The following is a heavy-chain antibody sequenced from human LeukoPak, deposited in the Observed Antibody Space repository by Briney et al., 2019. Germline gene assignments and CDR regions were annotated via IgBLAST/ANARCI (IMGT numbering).Heavy chain of an antibody. CDR2: IYTSGST. J-gene: IGHJ3*02. Sequence: PSETLSLTCTVSGDSISNYYWSWIRQPPGKGLEWIGYIYTSGSTNYNPSLKSRVTISVDTSKSQFSLKLSSVTAADTAVYYCAGGPDCSSDNGHRFYNGNDAFDIWGQGTKVTVSS. D-gene: IGHD2-2*01. CDR1: GDSISNYY. V-gene: IGHV4-4*09. CDR3: AGGPDCSSDNGHRFYNGNDAFDI.